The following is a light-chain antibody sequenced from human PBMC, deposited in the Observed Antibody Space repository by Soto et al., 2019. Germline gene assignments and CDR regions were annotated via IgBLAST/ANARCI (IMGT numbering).Light chain of an antibody. V-gene: IGKV3-15*01. CDR3: QQYNNWPLT. J-gene: IGKJ4*01. CDR1: QSVSSN. Sequence: EIVMTQSPATLSVSPGERATLSCSASQSVSSNLAWYQQKPGQAPRLLIYGASTRATGIPARFSGSGSGTEFTLTISSLQSEDFVVYYCQQYNNWPLTFGGGTKVDIK. CDR2: GAS.